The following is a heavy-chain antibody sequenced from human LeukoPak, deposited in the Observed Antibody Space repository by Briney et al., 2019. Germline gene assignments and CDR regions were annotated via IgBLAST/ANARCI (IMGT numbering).Heavy chain of an antibody. D-gene: IGHD3-3*01. V-gene: IGHV3-23*01. Sequence: GGSLRLSCAASGFTFSSYAMSWVRQAPGKGLEWVSAISGSGGSTYYADSVEGRFTISRDNSKNTLYLQMNSLRAEDTAVYYCASSTRSGPLDYWGQGTLVTVSS. CDR3: ASSTRSGPLDY. CDR2: ISGSGGST. CDR1: GFTFSSYA. J-gene: IGHJ4*02.